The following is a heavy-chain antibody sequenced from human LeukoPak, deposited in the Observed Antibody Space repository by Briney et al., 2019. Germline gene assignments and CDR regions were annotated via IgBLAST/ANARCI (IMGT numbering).Heavy chain of an antibody. D-gene: IGHD6-6*01. J-gene: IGHJ6*02. CDR3: ARRSYSSSSYYYYGIDV. Sequence: SETLSLTCTVSGGSISSSSYYWGWIRQPPGKGLEWIGSIYYSGSTYYNPSLKSRVTISVDTSKNQFSLKLSSVTAADTAVYYCARRSYSSSSYYYYGIDVWGQGTTVTVSS. CDR1: GGSISSSSYY. CDR2: IYYSGST. V-gene: IGHV4-39*01.